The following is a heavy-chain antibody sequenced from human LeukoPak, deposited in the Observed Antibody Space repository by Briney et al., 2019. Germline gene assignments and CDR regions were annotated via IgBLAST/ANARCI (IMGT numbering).Heavy chain of an antibody. D-gene: IGHD3-10*01. J-gene: IGHJ4*02. CDR1: GFTFAGYA. V-gene: IGHV3-23*01. CDR3: AKDQAFGSGNYFGY. CDR2: ISGSGGIT. Sequence: GGPLRLSCAASGFTFAGYALSWVRQAPGKGLEWVSLISGSGGITYYTDSVKGRFTISRDNSKNTLYLQMNSLRAEDTAVYYCAKDQAFGSGNYFGYWGQGTLVTVSS.